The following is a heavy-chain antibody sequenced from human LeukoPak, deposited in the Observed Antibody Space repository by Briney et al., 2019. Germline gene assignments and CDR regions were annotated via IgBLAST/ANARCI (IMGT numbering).Heavy chain of an antibody. CDR2: IHRDDKT. J-gene: IGHJ4*02. CDR3: AREDDYGDYAFDY. Sequence: GGSLRLSCAASGFIVSSCYMYWVRQAPGKGLEWVSFIHRDDKTYYADSVKGRFTMSRDNSKNTLYLQMNSLRAEDTAVYYCAREDDYGDYAFDYWGQGTLVTVSS. D-gene: IGHD4-17*01. V-gene: IGHV3-53*05. CDR1: GFIVSSCY.